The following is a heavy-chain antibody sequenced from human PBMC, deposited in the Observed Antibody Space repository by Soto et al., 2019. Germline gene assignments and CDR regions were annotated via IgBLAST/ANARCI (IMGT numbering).Heavy chain of an antibody. V-gene: IGHV3-53*01. D-gene: IGHD3-22*01. Sequence: EVQLVESGGGLIQPGGSLRLSCAASGFTVSSNYMSWVRQAPGKGLEWVSVIYSGGSTYYADSVKGRFTISRANSKNTLYLQMNSLRAEDTAVYYCARDRVESGYPEYFQHWGQSTLVTVSS. CDR1: GFTVSSNY. CDR3: ARDRVESGYPEYFQH. J-gene: IGHJ1*01. CDR2: IYSGGST.